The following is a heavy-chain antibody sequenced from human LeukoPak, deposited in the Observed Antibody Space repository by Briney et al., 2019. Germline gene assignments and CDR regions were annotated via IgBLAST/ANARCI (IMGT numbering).Heavy chain of an antibody. CDR2: TYYSGST. Sequence: SETLSLTCTVSGGSISSYYWSWIRQPPGKGLEWIGYTYYSGSTNYNPSLKSRVTISVDTSKNQFSLKLSSVTAADTAVYYCARRRKAAHDAFDIWGQGTMVTVSS. CDR3: ARRRKAAHDAFDI. J-gene: IGHJ3*02. V-gene: IGHV4-59*08. CDR1: GGSISSYY. D-gene: IGHD2-15*01.